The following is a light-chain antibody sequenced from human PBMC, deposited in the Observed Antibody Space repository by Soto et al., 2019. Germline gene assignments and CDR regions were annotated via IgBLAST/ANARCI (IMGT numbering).Light chain of an antibody. Sequence: EIVLTQSPATLSLTPGERATLSCRASQSVSSNLAWYQQKPGQAPRLLIYGASTRATGIPARFSGSASGTEFTLTISSLQSEDFAVYYCQQYNNWPRTFGQGTNVDI. J-gene: IGKJ1*01. CDR1: QSVSSN. CDR2: GAS. CDR3: QQYNNWPRT. V-gene: IGKV3-15*01.